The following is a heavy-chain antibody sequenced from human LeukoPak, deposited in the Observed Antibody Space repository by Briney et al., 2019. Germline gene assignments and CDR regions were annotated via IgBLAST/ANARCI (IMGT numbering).Heavy chain of an antibody. CDR1: GYTFTSYD. CDR3: ARVLRYFDSSLGY. CDR2: MNPNSGNT. D-gene: IGHD3-9*01. Sequence: KPGASVTVSCRASGYTFTSYDINWVRQATGQGLEWMGWMNPNSGNTVYAQKFQGRVTMTRNTSISTAYMELSSLRSEDTAVYYCARVLRYFDSSLGYWGQGTLVTVSS. J-gene: IGHJ4*02. V-gene: IGHV1-8*01.